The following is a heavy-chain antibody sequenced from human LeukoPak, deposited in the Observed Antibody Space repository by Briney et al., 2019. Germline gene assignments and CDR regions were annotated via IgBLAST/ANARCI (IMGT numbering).Heavy chain of an antibody. V-gene: IGHV3-66*01. D-gene: IGHD3-22*01. CDR2: IYSDNT. J-gene: IGHJ3*02. Sequence: GGSLRLSCTVSGFTVSTNSMSWVRQAPGKGLEWVSFIYSDNTHYSDSVKGRFTVSRDNAKNSLNLQMNSLRAEDTAVYYCARADSSGYYLVGGFDIWGQGTMVTVSS. CDR3: ARADSSGYYLVGGFDI. CDR1: GFTVSTNS.